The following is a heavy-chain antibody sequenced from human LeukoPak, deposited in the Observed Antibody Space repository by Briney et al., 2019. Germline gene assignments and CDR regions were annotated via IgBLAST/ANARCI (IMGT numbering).Heavy chain of an antibody. CDR1: GGTFSSYS. V-gene: IGHV1-69*06. D-gene: IGHD2-15*01. CDR3: TRAGIPGYCGAATCSSWLDP. Sequence: SVKVSCKDSGGTFSSYSINWVRQAPRQGLEWMGGIIPLFNTPNYAQKFQGRVSITADTSTNTTYMELSSLTSEDTAVYYCTRAGIPGYCGAATCSSWLDPWGQGTLVTVSS. CDR2: IIPLFNTP. J-gene: IGHJ5*02.